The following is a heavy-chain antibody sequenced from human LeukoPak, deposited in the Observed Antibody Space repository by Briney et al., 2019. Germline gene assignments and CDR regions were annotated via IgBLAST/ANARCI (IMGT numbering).Heavy chain of an antibody. D-gene: IGHD3-22*01. CDR2: IYYSGST. CDR1: GGSISSSSYY. Sequence: SETLSLTCTVSGGSISSSSYYWGWIRQPPGKGLEWIGSIYYSGSTYYNPSLKSRVTISVDTSKNQFSLKLSSVTAADTAVYYCARREGPQTGYYYDSSGGAFDIWGQGTMVTVSS. J-gene: IGHJ3*02. V-gene: IGHV4-39*01. CDR3: ARREGPQTGYYYDSSGGAFDI.